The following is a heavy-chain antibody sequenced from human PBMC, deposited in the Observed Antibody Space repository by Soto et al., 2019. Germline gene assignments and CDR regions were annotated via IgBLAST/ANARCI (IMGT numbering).Heavy chain of an antibody. CDR3: AKDSISYNGIYDVFDV. J-gene: IGHJ3*01. CDR2: IGGGDDI. D-gene: IGHD3-3*02. V-gene: IGHV3-23*01. Sequence: PGGSLRLSCEASGFTFSNYAMAWVRQTPGEGPEWVSTIGGGDDIFYAESVQGRFIISRDDSRSTMYLQMDNLRVEDTAIYFCAKDSISYNGIYDVFDVWGQGTVVTVS. CDR1: GFTFSNYA.